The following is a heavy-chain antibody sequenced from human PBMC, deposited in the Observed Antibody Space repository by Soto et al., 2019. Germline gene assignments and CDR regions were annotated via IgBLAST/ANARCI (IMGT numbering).Heavy chain of an antibody. V-gene: IGHV4-34*01. CDR1: GGSFSGYY. J-gene: IGHJ4*02. D-gene: IGHD3-3*01. CDR2: INHSGGT. CDR3: ARGHYDLWSGYRPRGHFDY. Sequence: LSLTCGVYGGSFSGYYWSWIRQPPGQGLEWIGEINHSGGTNYNPSLKSRVTISVDTSKNQFSLNLSSVTAADTAVYYCARGHYDLWSGYRPRGHFDYWGQGALVTVSS.